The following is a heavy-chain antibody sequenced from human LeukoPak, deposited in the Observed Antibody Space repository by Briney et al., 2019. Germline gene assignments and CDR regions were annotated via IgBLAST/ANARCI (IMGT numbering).Heavy chain of an antibody. CDR3: ARVRRYSSGWYNWFDP. J-gene: IGHJ5*02. Sequence: ASVKVSCKASGYTFTSYGISWVRQAPGQGLEWMGWNSAYNGNTNYAQKLQGRVTMTTDTSTSTAYMELRSLRSDDTAVYYCARVRRYSSGWYNWFDPWGQGTLVTVSS. CDR2: NSAYNGNT. D-gene: IGHD6-19*01. V-gene: IGHV1-18*01. CDR1: GYTFTSYG.